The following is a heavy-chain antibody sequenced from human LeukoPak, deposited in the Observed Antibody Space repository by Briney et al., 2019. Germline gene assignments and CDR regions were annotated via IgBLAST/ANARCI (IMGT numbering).Heavy chain of an antibody. D-gene: IGHD1-1*01. CDR3: ATSSWNDGDGVSDH. J-gene: IGHJ4*02. CDR1: GFTFSKYW. Sequence: PGGSLRLSCAASGFTFSKYWMTWVRQAPGKGPEWVANMKQDESEKYYVDSVKGRFTIPKDNAKNSLYLQMNSLRVEDMAVYYCATSSWNDGDGVSDHWGQGTLVTVSS. CDR2: MKQDESEK. V-gene: IGHV3-7*01.